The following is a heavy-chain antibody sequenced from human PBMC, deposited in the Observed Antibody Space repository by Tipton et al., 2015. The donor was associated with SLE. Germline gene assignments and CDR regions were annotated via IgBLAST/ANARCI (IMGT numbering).Heavy chain of an antibody. CDR2: ISWDSGSI. V-gene: IGHV3-9*01. Sequence: SLRLSCAASGFKFDDYAMNWVRQIPGQGLEWVSGISWDSGSIEYADSVRGRFTISRDNAKNSLYLQMNSLRVDDTAFYYCAKDLLGGSFDIWGQGTMVIVSS. CDR1: GFKFDDYA. J-gene: IGHJ3*02. D-gene: IGHD3-10*01. CDR3: AKDLLGGSFDI.